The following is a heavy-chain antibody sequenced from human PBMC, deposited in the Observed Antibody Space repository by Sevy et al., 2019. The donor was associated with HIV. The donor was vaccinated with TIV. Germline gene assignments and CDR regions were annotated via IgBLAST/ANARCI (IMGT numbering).Heavy chain of an antibody. J-gene: IGHJ4*02. D-gene: IGHD4-17*01. Sequence: SETLSLTCAVSGYSISSGYYWGWIRQPPGKGLEWIGSIYHSGSTYYNPSLKGRVTISVDTSKNQFSLKLSSVTAADTAVYYCARENTDYGDYGGIDYWGQGTLVTVSS. CDR3: ARENTDYGDYGGIDY. CDR2: IYHSGST. V-gene: IGHV4-38-2*02. CDR1: GYSISSGYY.